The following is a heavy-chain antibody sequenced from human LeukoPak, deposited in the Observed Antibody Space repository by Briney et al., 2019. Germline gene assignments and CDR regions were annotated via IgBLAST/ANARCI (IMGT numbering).Heavy chain of an antibody. CDR1: GGSFSGYY. Sequence: SETLSLTCAVYGGSFSGYYWSWIRQPPGKGLEWIGEINHSGSTNYDPSLKSRVTISADTSKNQFSLKLSSVTAADTAVYYCARRSYYDSSFDYWGQGTLVTVSS. J-gene: IGHJ4*02. CDR2: INHSGST. V-gene: IGHV4-34*01. CDR3: ARRSYYDSSFDY. D-gene: IGHD3-22*01.